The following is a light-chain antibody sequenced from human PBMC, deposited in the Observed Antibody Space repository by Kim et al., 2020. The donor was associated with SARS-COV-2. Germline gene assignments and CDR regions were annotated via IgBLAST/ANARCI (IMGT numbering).Light chain of an antibody. CDR1: RAINVGTYR. CDR3: MIWHSSAWV. V-gene: IGLV5-45*01. CDR2: YKSDSDK. Sequence: LTCTLRRAINVGTYRIYWYQQKPGSPPQYLLRYKSDSDKQQGSGVPSRFSGSKDASANAGILLISGLQSEDEADYYCMIWHSSAWVFGGGTQLTVL. J-gene: IGLJ3*02.